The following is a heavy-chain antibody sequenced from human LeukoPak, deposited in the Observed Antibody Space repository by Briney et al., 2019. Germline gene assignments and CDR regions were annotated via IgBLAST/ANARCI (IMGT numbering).Heavy chain of an antibody. CDR3: ARSRRRELLGTYFDY. D-gene: IGHD1-26*01. V-gene: IGHV3-66*02. J-gene: IGHJ4*02. CDR1: EFSVGSNY. Sequence: GGSLRLSCAASEFSVGSNYMTWVRQAPGKGLEWVSLIYSGGSTYYADSVEGRFTISRDNSNNTLYLQMNSLRAEDTAVYYCARSRRRELLGTYFDYWGQGTLVTVSS. CDR2: IYSGGST.